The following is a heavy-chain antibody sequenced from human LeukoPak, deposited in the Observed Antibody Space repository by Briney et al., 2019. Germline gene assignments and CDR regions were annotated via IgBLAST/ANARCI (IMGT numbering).Heavy chain of an antibody. D-gene: IGHD6-6*01. CDR1: GGSISGYY. J-gene: IGHJ4*02. CDR2: IYSSGST. V-gene: IGHV4-59*08. Sequence: SSETLSLTCTVSGGSISGYYWAWIRQPPGKGLEWIGYIYSSGSTNYNPSLKSRVTISVDTSKNQFSLRLSSVTAADTAVYYCARHRYTSSSSYFDFWGRGTLVTVSS. CDR3: ARHRYTSSSSYFDF.